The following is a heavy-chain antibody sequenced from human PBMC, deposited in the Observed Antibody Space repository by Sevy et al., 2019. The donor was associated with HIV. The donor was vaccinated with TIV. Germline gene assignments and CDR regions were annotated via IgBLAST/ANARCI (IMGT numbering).Heavy chain of an antibody. CDR3: ARAFRREAYTPDY. Sequence: GGSLRLSCAGSGFNFSDYWMTWVRQAPGKGLEWVATIRLDGSARYYASSVKGRFTISRDNAKNSLFLQMNSLRVEDTAVYYCARAFRREAYTPDYWGQGSLVTVSS. V-gene: IGHV3-7*03. CDR1: GFNFSDYW. CDR2: IRLDGSAR. J-gene: IGHJ4*02. D-gene: IGHD4-4*01.